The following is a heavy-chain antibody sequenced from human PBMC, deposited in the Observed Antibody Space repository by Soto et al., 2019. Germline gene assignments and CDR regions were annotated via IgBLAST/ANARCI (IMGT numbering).Heavy chain of an antibody. Sequence: GASVKVSRKASGYSFTGYYMHWVRQAPGQGLEWMGWINPNSGGTNYAQKFQGWVTMTRDTSISTAYMELSRLRSDDTAVYYCARGVQYPHNWFDPWGQETLVTVSS. CDR2: INPNSGGT. V-gene: IGHV1-2*04. CDR3: ARGVQYPHNWFDP. CDR1: GYSFTGYY. D-gene: IGHD4-4*01. J-gene: IGHJ5*02.